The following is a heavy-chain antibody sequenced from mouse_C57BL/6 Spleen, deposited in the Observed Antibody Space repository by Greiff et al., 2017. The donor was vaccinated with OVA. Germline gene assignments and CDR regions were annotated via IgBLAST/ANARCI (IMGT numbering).Heavy chain of an antibody. CDR2: IDPSDSYT. V-gene: IGHV1-50*01. CDR1: GYTFTSYW. D-gene: IGHD1-1*01. CDR3: ARWGTTVVDDY. J-gene: IGHJ2*01. Sequence: QVQLQQPGAELVKPGASVKLSCKASGYTFTSYWMQWVKQRPGQGLEWIGEIDPSDSYTNYNQKFKGKATLTVDTSSSTAYMQLSSLTSEDAAVYYCARWGTTVVDDYWGQGTTLTVSS.